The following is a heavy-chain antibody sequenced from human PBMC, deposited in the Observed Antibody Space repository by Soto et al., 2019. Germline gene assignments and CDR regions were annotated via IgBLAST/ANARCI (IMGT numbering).Heavy chain of an antibody. CDR1: GFTVSNNY. CDR3: AGRYNYDSSGLDP. V-gene: IGHV3-66*01. D-gene: IGHD3-22*01. J-gene: IGHJ5*02. CDR2: IYGGGTT. Sequence: GGSLRLSCAASGFTVSNNYMSWVRQAPGKGLEWVSVIYGGGTTYYADSVKDRFTISRDNSKNTLYLQMNSLRAEDTAIYYCAGRYNYDSSGLDPWGQGTLVTVSS.